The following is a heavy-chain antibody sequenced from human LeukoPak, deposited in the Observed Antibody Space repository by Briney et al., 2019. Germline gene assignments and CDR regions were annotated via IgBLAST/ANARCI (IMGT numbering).Heavy chain of an antibody. CDR1: GFTFDDYA. D-gene: IGHD2-2*01. CDR3: AKALYQLLPGYYYGMDV. J-gene: IGHJ6*02. CDR2: ISWDGGST. Sequence: GGSLRLSCAASGFTFDDYAMHWVRQAPGKGLEWVSLISWDGGSTYYADSVKGRFTISRGNSKNSLYLQMNSLRAEDTALYYCAKALYQLLPGYYYGMDVWGQGTTVTVSS. V-gene: IGHV3-43D*03.